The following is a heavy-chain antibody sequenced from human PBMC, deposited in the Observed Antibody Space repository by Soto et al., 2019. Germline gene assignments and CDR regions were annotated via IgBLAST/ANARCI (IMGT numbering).Heavy chain of an antibody. Sequence: QVQLQESGPGLVKPSETLSLTCTVSVGSIDGRNCAWIRQPPGKGLEWLGYVYYDGGSSYNPSVKSRLPLSLDTSKSQFTLQLRSVTAADTAVYYCVIQRIGNLQGLVDVWGRGTTVTVSS. J-gene: IGHJ6*02. CDR1: VGSIDGRN. CDR2: VYYDGGS. CDR3: VIQRIGNLQGLVDV. D-gene: IGHD4-4*01. V-gene: IGHV4-59*08.